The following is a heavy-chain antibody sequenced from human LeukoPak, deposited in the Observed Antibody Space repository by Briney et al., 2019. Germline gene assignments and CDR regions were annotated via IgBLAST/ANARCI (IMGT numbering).Heavy chain of an antibody. D-gene: IGHD3-10*01. CDR3: ARDRYYYGSGSPGGFDY. J-gene: IGHJ4*02. Sequence: PGGSLRLSCEASGFTFSSYAMSWVRLAPGKGLEWVSSISSSSSYIYYADSVKGRFTISRDNAKNSLYLQMNSLRAEDTAVYYCARDRYYYGSGSPGGFDYWGQGTLVTVSS. V-gene: IGHV3-21*01. CDR2: ISSSSSYI. CDR1: GFTFSSYA.